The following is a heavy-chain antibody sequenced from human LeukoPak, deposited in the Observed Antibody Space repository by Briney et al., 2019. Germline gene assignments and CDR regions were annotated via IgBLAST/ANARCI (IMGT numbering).Heavy chain of an antibody. CDR1: GFTFSSYA. CDR3: GNQPLPWIQLWFDAFDI. J-gene: IGHJ3*02. Sequence: GGSLRLSCAASGFTFSSYAMHWVRQAPGKGLEWVAVISYGGSNKYYADSVKGRFTIPRDNSKNTLYLQMNSLRAEDTAVYYCGNQPLPWIQLWFDAFDIWGQGTMVTVSS. D-gene: IGHD5-18*01. V-gene: IGHV3-30-3*01. CDR2: ISYGGSNK.